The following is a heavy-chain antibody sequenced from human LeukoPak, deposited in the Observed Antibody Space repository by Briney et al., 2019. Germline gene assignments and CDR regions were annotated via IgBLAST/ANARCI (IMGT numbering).Heavy chain of an antibody. J-gene: IGHJ6*03. CDR1: GFTFSSYA. D-gene: IGHD2-15*01. CDR2: ISYDGSNK. Sequence: PGGSLRLSCAASGFTFSSYAMHWVRQAPGKGLEWVAVISYDGSNKYYADSVKGRFTISRDNSKNTPYLQMNSLRAEDTAVYYCAKDRSDIVVPLPLYMDVWGKGTTVTVSS. V-gene: IGHV3-30-3*01. CDR3: AKDRSDIVVPLPLYMDV.